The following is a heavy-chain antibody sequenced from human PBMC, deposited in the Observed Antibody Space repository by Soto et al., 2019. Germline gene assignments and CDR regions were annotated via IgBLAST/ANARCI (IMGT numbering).Heavy chain of an antibody. D-gene: IGHD3-10*01. CDR2: ITSDGGNT. CDR1: GFTFSSYA. CDR3: AKGRGGKNRYSFVY. Sequence: EVQLLESGGGLVQPGGSLRLSCAASGFTFSSYAMTWVRQAPGKGLEWVSTITSDGGNTYYVDSVKGRFTISRDNSKNTLYLQMNSLRAEETAIYYCAKGRGGKNRYSFVYWGQGTLVTVSS. V-gene: IGHV3-23*01. J-gene: IGHJ4*02.